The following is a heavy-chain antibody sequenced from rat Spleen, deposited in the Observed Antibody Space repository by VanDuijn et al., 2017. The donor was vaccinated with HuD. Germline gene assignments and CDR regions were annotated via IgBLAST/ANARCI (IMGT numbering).Heavy chain of an antibody. D-gene: IGHD1-4*01. Sequence: EVQLVESGGGLVQPGRSLKLSCAASGFTFSNYYMAWVRQAPTKGLEWVASISPSGGSTYYPDSVKGRFTISRDNAKSTQYLQMDSLRSEDTATYYCATGRGYNPWGQGVMVTVSS. J-gene: IGHJ2*01. CDR3: ATGRGYNP. CDR2: ISPSGGST. CDR1: GFTFSNYY. V-gene: IGHV5-27*01.